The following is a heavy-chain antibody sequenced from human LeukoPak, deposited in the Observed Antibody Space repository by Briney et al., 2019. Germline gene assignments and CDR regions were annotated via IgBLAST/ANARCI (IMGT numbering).Heavy chain of an antibody. J-gene: IGHJ5*02. CDR2: ISGSGGSI. CDR1: GFTFDSYA. D-gene: IGHD1-20*01. V-gene: IGHV3-23*01. CDR3: ARERITGTTPWFDP. Sequence: GGSLRLSCAASGFTFDSYAMSWVRQAPGKGLEWVSSISGSGGSIYYAGSVKGRFTISRDNAKNSLYLQMNSLRAEDTAVYYCARERITGTTPWFDPWGQGTLVTVSP.